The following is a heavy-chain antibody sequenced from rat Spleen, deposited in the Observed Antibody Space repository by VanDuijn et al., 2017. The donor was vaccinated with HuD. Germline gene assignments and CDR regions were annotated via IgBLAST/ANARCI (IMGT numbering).Heavy chain of an antibody. CDR1: GLSFSNYD. V-gene: IGHV5-27*01. CDR3: TTGVY. CDR2: ITNSGDGT. Sequence: EVQLVESGGGLVQPGRSMKLSCAASGLSFSNYDMAWVRQAPTKGLEWVASITNSGDGTYYRDSVKGRFTISRHNAKSTLYLQMDSLRSEDTATYYCTTGVYWGQGVMVTVSS. J-gene: IGHJ2*01.